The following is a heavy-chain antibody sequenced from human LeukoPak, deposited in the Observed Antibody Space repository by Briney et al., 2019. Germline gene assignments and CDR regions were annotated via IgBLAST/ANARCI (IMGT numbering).Heavy chain of an antibody. J-gene: IGHJ6*03. D-gene: IGHD4-11*01. CDR1: GFTFSNYD. V-gene: IGHV3-21*01. CDR3: ARDSNSHLYSYFSMDV. CDR2: FSSIGSHR. Sequence: PGGSLRPSCAASGFTFSNYDMNWVRQAPGQGLEWVSLFSSIGSHRYYADSVKGRFTISRDNAKNSLYLQMNSLRPGDTAVYYCARDSNSHLYSYFSMDVWGKGTTVTVSS.